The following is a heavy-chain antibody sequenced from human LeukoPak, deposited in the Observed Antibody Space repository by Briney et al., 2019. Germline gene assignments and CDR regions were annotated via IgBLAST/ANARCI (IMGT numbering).Heavy chain of an antibody. CDR2: INPSGGST. D-gene: IGHD3-3*01. Sequence: GASVKVGCKASGYTFTSYDINWVRQATGQGLDWMGIINPSGGSTNYAQKVGCRVTITRDVSTRTVYMELTSLRSQETAVYYCAREAITLFGVVRTPTTYAPHRFDPWGPGNLVTVSS. CDR1: GYTFTSYD. CDR3: AREAITLFGVVRTPTTYAPHRFDP. J-gene: IGHJ5*02. V-gene: IGHV1-46*01.